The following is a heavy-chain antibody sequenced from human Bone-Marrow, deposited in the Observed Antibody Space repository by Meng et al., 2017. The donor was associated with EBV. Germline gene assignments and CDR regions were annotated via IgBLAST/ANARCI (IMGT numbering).Heavy chain of an antibody. D-gene: IGHD3-10*01. Sequence: QVQLQESGPGLVKPSQTLSLTCDVSGGSISSGGYFWSWIRQPPGKGLEWIGYIYYSGSTYYNPSLKSRVTISVDTSKNQFSLKLSSVTATDTAVYYCARGSMLRGVITWFGPWGQGTLVTVSS. CDR3: ARGSMLRGVITWFGP. CDR2: IYYSGST. V-gene: IGHV4-30-4*01. J-gene: IGHJ5*02. CDR1: GGSISSGGYF.